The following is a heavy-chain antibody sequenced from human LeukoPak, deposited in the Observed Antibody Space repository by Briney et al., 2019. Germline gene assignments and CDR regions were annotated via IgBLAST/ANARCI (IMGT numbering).Heavy chain of an antibody. CDR1: GFTFSSCA. Sequence: GGSLRLSCAASGFTFSSCAMHWVRQAPGKGLEWVAVISYDGSNKYYADSVKGRFTISRDNAKNTLYLQMNSLRAEDTAVYFCGYGSGNYNDYWGQGTLVTVSS. CDR3: GYGSGNYNDY. CDR2: ISYDGSNK. V-gene: IGHV3-30-3*01. D-gene: IGHD3-10*01. J-gene: IGHJ4*02.